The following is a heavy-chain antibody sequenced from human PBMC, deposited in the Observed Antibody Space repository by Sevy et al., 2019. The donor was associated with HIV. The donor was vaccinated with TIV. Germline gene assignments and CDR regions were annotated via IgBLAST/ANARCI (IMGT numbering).Heavy chain of an antibody. Sequence: GGSLRLSCAASGFTFNFHGMHWVRQAPGKGLEWVAFIWHDGSNKYMADSVKGRFTISRDNRKNTLFLQMNSLTVEDTAVYYCARETDNSARWLDPWGQGTLVTVSS. CDR2: IWHDGSNK. CDR1: GFTFNFHG. V-gene: IGHV3-30*02. D-gene: IGHD4-4*01. CDR3: ARETDNSARWLDP. J-gene: IGHJ5*02.